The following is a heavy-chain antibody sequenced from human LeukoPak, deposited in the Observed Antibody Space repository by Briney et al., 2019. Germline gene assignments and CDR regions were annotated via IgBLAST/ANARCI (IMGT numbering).Heavy chain of an antibody. CDR2: ISGSGGST. D-gene: IGHD3-9*01. Sequence: GGSLRLSCAASGFTFSSYAMSWVRQAPGKGLEWVSAISGSGGSTYYADSVKGRFTICRDNSKNTLYLQMNSLRAEDTAVYYCAVTGYYRGYFDYWGQGTLVTVSS. CDR3: AVTGYYRGYFDY. V-gene: IGHV3-23*01. J-gene: IGHJ4*02. CDR1: GFTFSSYA.